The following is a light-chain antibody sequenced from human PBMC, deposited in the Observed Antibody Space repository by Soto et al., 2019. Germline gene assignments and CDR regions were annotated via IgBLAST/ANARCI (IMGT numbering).Light chain of an antibody. CDR2: AAS. CDR1: QTSSSTF. Sequence: EIVLTQSPDTRSLSPGERATLFCRASQTSSSTFVAWYQQKPGQAPRLLIYAASSRATGIPARFSGSGSGTAYTLTISRLEPEDFALYYCQQYTSSPRAFGQGTKVEIK. CDR3: QQYTSSPRA. J-gene: IGKJ1*01. V-gene: IGKV3-20*01.